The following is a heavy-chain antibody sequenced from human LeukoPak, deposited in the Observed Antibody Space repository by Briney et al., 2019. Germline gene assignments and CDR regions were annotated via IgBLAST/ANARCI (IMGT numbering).Heavy chain of an antibody. J-gene: IGHJ4*02. D-gene: IGHD3-22*01. CDR2: IYYSGST. V-gene: IGHV4-34*01. Sequence: SETLSLTCAVYGGSFSGYYWGWIRQPPGKGLEWIGSIYYSGSTYYNPSLKSRVTISVDTSKNQFSLKLSSVTAADTAVYYCARDRYYYDSSGYHLAGIDYWGQGTLVTVSS. CDR1: GGSFSGYY. CDR3: ARDRYYYDSSGYHLAGIDY.